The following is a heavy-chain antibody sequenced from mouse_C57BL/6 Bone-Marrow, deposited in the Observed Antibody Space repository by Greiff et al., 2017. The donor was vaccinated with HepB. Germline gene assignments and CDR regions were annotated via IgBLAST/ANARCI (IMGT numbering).Heavy chain of an antibody. J-gene: IGHJ1*03. D-gene: IGHD1-1*01. CDR2: INPGSGGT. V-gene: IGHV1-54*01. CDR1: GYAFTNYL. CDR3: ARRAYYYGSSYEYFDV. Sequence: VQLQQSGAELVRPGTSVKVSCKASGYAFTNYLIEWVKQRPGQGLEWIGVINPGSGGTNYNEKFKGKATLTADKSSSTAYMQLSSLTSEDSAVYFCARRAYYYGSSYEYFDVWGTGTTVTVSS.